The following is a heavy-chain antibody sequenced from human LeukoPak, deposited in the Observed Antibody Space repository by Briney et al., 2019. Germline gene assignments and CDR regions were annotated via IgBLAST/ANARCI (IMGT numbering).Heavy chain of an antibody. CDR2: IYYSGST. J-gene: IGHJ4*02. D-gene: IGHD5-12*01. CDR3: ARLYSGYEFVDY. Sequence: SQTLSLTCTVSGGSISSGGYYWSWIRQHPGKGLEWIGYIYYSGSTYYNPSLKSRVTISVDMSKNQFSLKLSSVTAADTAVYYCARLYSGYEFVDYWGQGTLVTVSS. V-gene: IGHV4-31*03. CDR1: GGSISSGGYY.